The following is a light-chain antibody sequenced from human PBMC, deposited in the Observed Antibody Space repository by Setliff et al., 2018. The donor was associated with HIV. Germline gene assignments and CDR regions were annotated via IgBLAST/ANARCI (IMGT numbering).Light chain of an antibody. CDR1: SSNIGRNT. CDR2: RNN. CDR3: AAWDDTLNGQV. J-gene: IGLJ1*01. V-gene: IGLV1-44*01. Sequence: QSALAQPPSASGTPGQRVTISCSGSSSNIGRNTVNWYQQLPGTAPKLLIYRNNRRPSGVPDRFSGSKSGTSASLAISGLQSEDEADYYCAAWDDTLNGQVFGTGTKVTVL.